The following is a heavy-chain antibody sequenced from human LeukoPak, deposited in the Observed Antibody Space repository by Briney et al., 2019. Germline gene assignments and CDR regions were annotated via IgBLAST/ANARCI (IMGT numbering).Heavy chain of an antibody. J-gene: IGHJ4*02. D-gene: IGHD2-8*01. CDR1: GFIFSDHY. CDR2: SRNKANSHTT. V-gene: IGHV3-72*01. Sequence: GGSLRLSCAASGFIFSDHYMDWVRQAPGKRLEWVGRSRNKANSHTTEYAASVKGRFTVSRDNSKNSLYLQMNSLKTEDTAVYYCVRGRNGFDYWGPGTLVTVSS. CDR3: VRGRNGFDY.